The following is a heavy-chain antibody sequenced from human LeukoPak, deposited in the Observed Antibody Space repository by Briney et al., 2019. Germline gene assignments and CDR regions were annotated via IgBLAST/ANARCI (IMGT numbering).Heavy chain of an antibody. CDR1: GFTFAIHA. Sequence: QPGGSLRLSCAASGFTFAIHAMTWVRQAPGKGLEWVSGISGDGASTHYAESVKGQFTISRDNSQNTLFLQMNSLRAEDTAVYYCVRDWRGAHCGGDCLEYWGQGTLVTVSS. D-gene: IGHD2-21*01. CDR2: ISGDGAST. CDR3: VRDWRGAHCGGDCLEY. V-gene: IGHV3-23*01. J-gene: IGHJ4*02.